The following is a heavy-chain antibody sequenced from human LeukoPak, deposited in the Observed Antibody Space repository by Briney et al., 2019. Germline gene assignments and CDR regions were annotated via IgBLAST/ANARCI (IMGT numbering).Heavy chain of an antibody. CDR2: IYYSGST. Sequence: SETLSLTCTVSGGSISSYYWSWIRQPPGKGLEWIGYIYYSGSTNYNPSLKSRVTISVDTSKNQFSLKLSSVTAADTAMYYCASSLRRYFQHWGQGTLVTVSS. V-gene: IGHV4-59*01. D-gene: IGHD3-16*02. CDR3: ASSLRRYFQH. CDR1: GGSISSYY. J-gene: IGHJ1*01.